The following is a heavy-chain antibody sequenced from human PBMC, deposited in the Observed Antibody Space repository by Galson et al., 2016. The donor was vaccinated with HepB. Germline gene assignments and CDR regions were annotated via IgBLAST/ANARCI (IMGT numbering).Heavy chain of an antibody. CDR3: AGGSGWDAEH. Sequence: SLRLSCAASGFTFSRSWMSWVRQAPGKGLEWVANIKQDGSEKNYVESEKGRFTISRDNARNSLYLQMNTLRAEDTAVYYCAGGSGWDAEHWGQGTLVTVSS. D-gene: IGHD1-26*01. J-gene: IGHJ1*01. CDR1: GFTFSRSW. V-gene: IGHV3-7*03. CDR2: IKQDGSEK.